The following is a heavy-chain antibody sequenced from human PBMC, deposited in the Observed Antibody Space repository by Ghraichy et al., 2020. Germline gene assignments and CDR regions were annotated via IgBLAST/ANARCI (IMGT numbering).Heavy chain of an antibody. V-gene: IGHV3-48*03. J-gene: IGHJ6*02. CDR1: GFSIITYE. CDR3: ARDEARGVGQYGMDV. CDR2: INPSGANT. Sequence: GGSLRLSCAASGFSIITYEMLWVRQAPGKGLEWVSYINPSGANTHYADSVKGRFTISRDDAKNSLYLQMTSLRAEDTAVYYCARDEARGVGQYGMDVWGQGTTVTVSS. D-gene: IGHD3-10*01.